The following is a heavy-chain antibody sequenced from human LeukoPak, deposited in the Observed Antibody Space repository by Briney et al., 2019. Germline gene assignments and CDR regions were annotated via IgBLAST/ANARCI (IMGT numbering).Heavy chain of an antibody. Sequence: GGSLRLSCAASGFTFSNYWMTWVRQAPGKGLGWVAHIKEDGGEKHYVDPVKGRFTISRDNAKNSLYLQMNSLGAEDTAMYYCVRDRGYCSGGTCYALWDYWGQGTLVTVSS. CDR2: IKEDGGEK. J-gene: IGHJ4*02. CDR3: VRDRGYCSGGTCYALWDY. D-gene: IGHD2-15*01. V-gene: IGHV3-7*01. CDR1: GFTFSNYW.